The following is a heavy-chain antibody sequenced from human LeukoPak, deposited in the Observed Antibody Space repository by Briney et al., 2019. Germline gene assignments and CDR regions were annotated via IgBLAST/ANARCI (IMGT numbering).Heavy chain of an antibody. D-gene: IGHD3-22*01. Sequence: SETLSLTCAVSGGSMRSSNWWSWVRQSPGKELEWIGEINYSGNTYYNPPLKSRVTISVDTSKNQFSLKLRSLTAADTAVYYCARGWGYDSSGYYLGYWGRGTLVTVSS. J-gene: IGHJ4*02. CDR2: INYSGNT. V-gene: IGHV4-4*02. CDR1: GGSMRSSNW. CDR3: ARGWGYDSSGYYLGY.